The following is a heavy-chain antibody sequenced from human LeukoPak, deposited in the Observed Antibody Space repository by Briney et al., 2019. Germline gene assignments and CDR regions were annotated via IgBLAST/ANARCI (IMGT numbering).Heavy chain of an antibody. CDR1: GFTFSYYW. V-gene: IGHV3-7*04. Sequence: PGGSLTLSCVASGFTFSYYWMSWVRQAPGKGREWVANIKVDGIEKHYVDSVKGRFTISRDNAKNSLYLQMNSLRAEDTAVYYCARDNAGSGWVYWGQGTLVTVSS. J-gene: IGHJ4*02. CDR2: IKVDGIEK. D-gene: IGHD6-19*01. CDR3: ARDNAGSGWVY.